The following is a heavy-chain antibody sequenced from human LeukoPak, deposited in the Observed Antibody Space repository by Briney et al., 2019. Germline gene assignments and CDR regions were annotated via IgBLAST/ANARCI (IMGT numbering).Heavy chain of an antibody. CDR1: GGSFSGYY. CDR3: AKRCWSYYYYYMDV. Sequence: PSETLSLTCAVYGGSFSGYYWSWIRQPPGKGLEWIGEINHSGSTNYNPSLKSRVTISVDTSKKQFSLKVSSVTAADTAVYYCAKRCWSYYYYYMDVWGKGTTVTVSS. V-gene: IGHV4-34*01. J-gene: IGHJ6*03. D-gene: IGHD3-3*01. CDR2: INHSGST.